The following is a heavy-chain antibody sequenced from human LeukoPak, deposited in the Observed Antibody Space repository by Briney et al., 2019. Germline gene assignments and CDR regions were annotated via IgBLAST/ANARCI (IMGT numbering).Heavy chain of an antibody. D-gene: IGHD6-19*01. V-gene: IGHV1-3*01. J-gene: IGHJ4*02. Sequence: GSSVKVSCKASGYTFTSYAMHWVRQAPGQRLEWMGWINAGNGNTKYSQKFQGRVTITRDTSASTAYMELSSLRSEDTAVYYCASWPGGWYGEDSWGQGTLVTVSS. CDR3: ASWPGGWYGEDS. CDR2: INAGNGNT. CDR1: GYTFTSYA.